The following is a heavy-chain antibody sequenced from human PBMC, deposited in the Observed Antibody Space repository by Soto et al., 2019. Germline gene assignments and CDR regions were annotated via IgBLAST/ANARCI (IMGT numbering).Heavy chain of an antibody. V-gene: IGHV4-30-4*01. D-gene: IGHD3-22*01. CDR1: GGSISSGDYY. J-gene: IGHJ4*02. Sequence: PSETLSLTCTVSGGSISSGDYYWSWIRQPPGKGLEWIGYIYYSGSTYYNPSLKSRVTISVDKSKNQFSLKLSSVTAADTAVYYCARVVKYYYDSSGYHPRGIFDYWGQGTLVTVSS. CDR3: ARVVKYYYDSSGYHPRGIFDY. CDR2: IYYSGST.